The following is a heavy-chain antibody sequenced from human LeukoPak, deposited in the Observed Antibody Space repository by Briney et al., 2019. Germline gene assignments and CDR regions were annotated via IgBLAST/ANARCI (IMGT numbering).Heavy chain of an antibody. CDR2: INGDGNTI. J-gene: IGHJ4*02. CDR3: ARGLSYAVAYGDY. D-gene: IGHD6-19*01. Sequence: GGSLRLSCAASGFTFSSYWMHWVRHAPGKGLVWVSRINGDGNTINYADSVRGRFTVSRDNAKNTLYLQLNSLRADDTAVYYCARGLSYAVAYGDYWGQGTLVTVSS. CDR1: GFTFSSYW. V-gene: IGHV3-74*01.